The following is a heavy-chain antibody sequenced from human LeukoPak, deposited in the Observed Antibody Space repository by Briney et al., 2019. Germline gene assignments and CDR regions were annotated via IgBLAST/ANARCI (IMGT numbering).Heavy chain of an antibody. V-gene: IGHV4-59*01. CDR1: GGSISSYY. J-gene: IGHJ4*01. D-gene: IGHD7-27*01. CDR2: IYYTGSS. CDR3: ASRKLGNDY. Sequence: SETLSLTCTVSGGSISSYYWSWIRQSPGKGLEWIGYIYYTGSSSYNPSLRSRVNISADTSKNQVSQKLSSVTAADTAVYYCASRKLGNDYWGQGTLVTVSS.